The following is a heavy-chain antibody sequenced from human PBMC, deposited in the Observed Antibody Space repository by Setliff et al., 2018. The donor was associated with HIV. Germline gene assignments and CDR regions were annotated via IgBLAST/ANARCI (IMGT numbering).Heavy chain of an antibody. Sequence: PGESLKISCAASGFSFRSYAVSWVRQAPGKGLEWVSVISGSGDITYYRESVKGRFTVSRDNSNNTVYLQMNSLRAEDTAMYYCAKTQTVITVYGPFDSWGQGTPXTVSS. D-gene: IGHD4-4*01. J-gene: IGHJ4*02. V-gene: IGHV3-23*01. CDR2: ISGSGDIT. CDR3: AKTQTVITVYGPFDS. CDR1: GFSFRSYA.